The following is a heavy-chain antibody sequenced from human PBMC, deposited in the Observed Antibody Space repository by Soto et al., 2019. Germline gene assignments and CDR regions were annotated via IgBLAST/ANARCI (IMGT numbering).Heavy chain of an antibody. CDR3: AREASAVPVLGS. V-gene: IGHV1-2*02. D-gene: IGHD6-19*01. J-gene: IGHJ5*02. CDR2: FNPNSSDT. Sequence: VPSVKVSCKASGYTFTAYSMHWVRQAPGQGLEGIGWFNPNSSDTVYAEKFQGRVTLTRDTSISTAYMELSSLRSDDTALYYCAREASAVPVLGSWGQGTRSPSPQ. CDR1: GYTFTAYS.